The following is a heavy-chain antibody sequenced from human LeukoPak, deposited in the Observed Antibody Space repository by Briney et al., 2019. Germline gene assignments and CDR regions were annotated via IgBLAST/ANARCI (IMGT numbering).Heavy chain of an antibody. Sequence: ASVKVSCKTSGYSENFYGITWVRQVAGQGLEWMGWISAQHGQTEYAPNSQDRVTMTTDTYTNTAYMELRSLRSDDTAVYYCARVHSSLAPWKESNDAFDIWGQGALVTVSS. CDR1: GYSENFYG. D-gene: IGHD1-1*01. CDR2: ISAQHGQT. J-gene: IGHJ3*02. V-gene: IGHV1-18*01. CDR3: ARVHSSLAPWKESNDAFDI.